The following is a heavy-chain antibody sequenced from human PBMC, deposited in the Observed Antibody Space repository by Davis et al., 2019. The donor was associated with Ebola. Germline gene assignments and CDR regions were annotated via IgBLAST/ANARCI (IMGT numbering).Heavy chain of an antibody. Sequence: PSETLSLTCTVSGGSISSGGYYWSWIRQPPGKGLEWIGEINHSGSTNYNPSLKSRVTISVDTSKNQFSLKLSSVTAADTAVYYCARGRQASTVATSNFDYWGQGTLVTVSS. CDR3: ARGRQASTVATSNFDY. V-gene: IGHV4-39*07. CDR1: GGSISSGGYY. J-gene: IGHJ4*02. CDR2: INHSGST. D-gene: IGHD5-12*01.